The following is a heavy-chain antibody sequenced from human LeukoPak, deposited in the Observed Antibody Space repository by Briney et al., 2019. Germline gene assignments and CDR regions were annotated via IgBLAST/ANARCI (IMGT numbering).Heavy chain of an antibody. CDR1: GFTIISYA. Sequence: GGSLRLSCAASGFTIISYAMTWVRQAPGKGLEWVSTISGSGGSGSSTYYADSVKGRVTISRDNSNNTLYLQMNSLRAEDTAVYYCAKSRSSIAAALNYWGQGTLVTVSS. V-gene: IGHV3-23*01. D-gene: IGHD6-6*01. CDR2: ISGSGGSGSST. CDR3: AKSRSSIAAALNY. J-gene: IGHJ4*02.